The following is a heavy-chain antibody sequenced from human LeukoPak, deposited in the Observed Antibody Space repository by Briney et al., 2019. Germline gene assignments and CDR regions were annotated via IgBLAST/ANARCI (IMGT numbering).Heavy chain of an antibody. D-gene: IGHD6-19*01. CDR3: ARIAVAGYFDY. V-gene: IGHV4-59*01. CDR2: IYYSGST. J-gene: IGHJ4*02. Sequence: SETLSLTCTVSGGSISSYYWSWIRQPPGKGLEWIGYIYYSGSTNYNPSLKSRVTISVDTSKNQFSLKLSSVTAADTAVYYCARIAVAGYFDYRGQGTLVTVSS. CDR1: GGSISSYY.